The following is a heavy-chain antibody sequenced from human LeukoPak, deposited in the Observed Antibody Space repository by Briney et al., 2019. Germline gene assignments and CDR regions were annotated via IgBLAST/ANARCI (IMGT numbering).Heavy chain of an antibody. CDR1: GFTFSSYG. D-gene: IGHD2-2*02. J-gene: IGHJ4*02. CDR3: AKDRCSNIGCYTVDY. CDR2: IPSDQSDN. V-gene: IGHV3-30*02. Sequence: GGSLRLSCGASGFTFSSYGVYWVRQAPGKGLEWVAYIPSDQSDNYYADSVKGRFTVSRDNSKNTLYLQMNSLTAEDTAVYYCAKDRCSNIGCYTVDYWGQGTLVTVSS.